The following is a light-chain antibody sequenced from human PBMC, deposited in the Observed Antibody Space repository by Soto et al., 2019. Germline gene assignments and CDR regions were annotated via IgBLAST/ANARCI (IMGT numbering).Light chain of an antibody. CDR1: QSVSSRL. V-gene: IGKV3-20*01. J-gene: IGKJ4*01. Sequence: EIVLTQSPGTLSLSPGERDTLSCRASQSVSSRLLMWYQQKPGQAPRLLIYGASSRANGIPDRFSGSGSGTDFTLTISRLEPEDFAVYYCQQYGSSPLTFGGGTKVEIK. CDR3: QQYGSSPLT. CDR2: GAS.